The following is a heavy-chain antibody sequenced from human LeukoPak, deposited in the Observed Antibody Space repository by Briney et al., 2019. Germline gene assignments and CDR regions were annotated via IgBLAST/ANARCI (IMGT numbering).Heavy chain of an antibody. CDR2: IYYTGIT. V-gene: IGHV4-31*03. CDR1: GGSLSSGTHY. D-gene: IGHD3-16*01. CDR3: AASSGVTLGRF. Sequence: PSETLSLTCTVSGGSLSSGTHYYNWIRQHPGKGLEWIGYIYYTGITSYNPSLKSRVTMSVDMSMNQVSLKVTSLTAADTAVYYCAASSGVTLGRFWGQGALVTVSS. J-gene: IGHJ4*02.